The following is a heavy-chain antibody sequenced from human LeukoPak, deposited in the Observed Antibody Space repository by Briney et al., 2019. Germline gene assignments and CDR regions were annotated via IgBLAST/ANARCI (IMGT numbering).Heavy chain of an antibody. Sequence: SETLSLTCAVYGGSFSGYYWSWIRQPPGKGLEWIGEINHSGSTNYNPSLKSRVTISVDTSKNQFSLKLSSVTAADTAVYYCAGCIAVAAPHSWGQGTLVTVSS. J-gene: IGHJ5*02. V-gene: IGHV4-34*01. CDR3: AGCIAVAAPHS. CDR1: GGSFSGYY. D-gene: IGHD6-19*01. CDR2: INHSGST.